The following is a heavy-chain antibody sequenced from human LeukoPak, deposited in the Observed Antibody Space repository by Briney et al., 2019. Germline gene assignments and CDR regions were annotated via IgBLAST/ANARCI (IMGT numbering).Heavy chain of an antibody. CDR1: GFTFSSYA. D-gene: IGHD6-19*01. J-gene: IGHJ4*02. Sequence: GRSLRLSCAASGFTFSSYAMHWVRQAPGKGLEWVAVISYNGSNKYYADSVKGRFTISRDNSKNTLYLQMNSLRAEDTAVYYCARDLPQFSSGWYLAYWGQGTLVTVSS. CDR2: ISYNGSNK. V-gene: IGHV3-30-3*01. CDR3: ARDLPQFSSGWYLAY.